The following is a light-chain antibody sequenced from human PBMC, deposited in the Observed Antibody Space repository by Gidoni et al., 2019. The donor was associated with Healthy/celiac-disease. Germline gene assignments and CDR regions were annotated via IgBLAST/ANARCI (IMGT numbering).Light chain of an antibody. CDR3: NSRDSSAVV. J-gene: IGLJ2*01. Sequence: FYGKNNRPSGIPDRFSGSSSGNTASLTITWAQAEDEADYYCNSRDSSAVVFGGGTKLTVL. CDR2: GKN. V-gene: IGLV3-19*01.